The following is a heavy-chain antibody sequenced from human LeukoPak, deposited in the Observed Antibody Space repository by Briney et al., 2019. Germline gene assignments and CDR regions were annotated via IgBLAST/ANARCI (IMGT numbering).Heavy chain of an antibody. D-gene: IGHD3-16*02. J-gene: IGHJ4*02. V-gene: IGHV4-59*05. Sequence: PSETLSLTCTVSDGSISSYYWSWIRQPPGKGLEWIGSIYYSGSTYYNPSLKSRVTISVDTSKNQFSLKLSSVTAADTAVYYCARRGVWGSYRYIDYWGQGTLVTVSS. CDR1: DGSISSYY. CDR2: IYYSGST. CDR3: ARRGVWGSYRYIDY.